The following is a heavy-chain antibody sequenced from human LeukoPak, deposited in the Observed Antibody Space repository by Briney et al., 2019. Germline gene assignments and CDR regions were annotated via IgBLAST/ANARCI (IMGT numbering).Heavy chain of an antibody. J-gene: IGHJ4*02. CDR2: ISSSSSTI. D-gene: IGHD6-13*01. Sequence: GGSLRLSCAASGFSFSTYTMNWVRQAPGKGLDWVSYISSSSSTIYYADSVKGRFTISRDNANNSLYLQMDSLRDEDTAVYYCARARRYRSSWYHDYWGQGSLVTVSS. CDR3: ARARRYRSSWYHDY. V-gene: IGHV3-48*02. CDR1: GFSFSTYT.